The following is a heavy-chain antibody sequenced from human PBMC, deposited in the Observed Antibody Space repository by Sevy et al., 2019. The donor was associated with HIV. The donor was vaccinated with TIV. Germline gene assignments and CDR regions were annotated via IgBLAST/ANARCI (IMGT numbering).Heavy chain of an antibody. Sequence: GGSLRLSCAPSGFTFSTYAMNWVRQAPGKGLEWVSSIGGSGRYTYYADSVEGRFTISRDNSKNMLYLQMNSLRVADTAVYYCAKGYCSGGTCPRDYYCYGMDVWGQGTTVTVSS. CDR3: AKGYCSGGTCPRDYYCYGMDV. D-gene: IGHD2-15*01. J-gene: IGHJ6*02. V-gene: IGHV3-23*01. CDR1: GFTFSTYA. CDR2: IGGSGRYT.